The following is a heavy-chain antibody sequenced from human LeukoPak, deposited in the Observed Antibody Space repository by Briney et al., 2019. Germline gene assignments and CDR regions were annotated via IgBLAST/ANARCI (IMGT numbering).Heavy chain of an antibody. CDR2: IKEDGSEK. CDR3: ARGGPTVGTDY. CDR1: GFTFRNYW. D-gene: IGHD1-26*01. J-gene: IGHJ4*02. V-gene: IGHV3-7*01. Sequence: GGSLRLSCAGSGFTFRNYWMNWVRQAPGKGLEWVANIKEDGSEKYYVDSVKGRFTVSRDNAKNSLYLQINSLRADDTAVYYCARGGPTVGTDYWGQGTLVTVSS.